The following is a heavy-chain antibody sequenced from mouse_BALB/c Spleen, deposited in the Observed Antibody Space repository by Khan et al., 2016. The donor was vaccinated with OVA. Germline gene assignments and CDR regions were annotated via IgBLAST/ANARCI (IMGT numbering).Heavy chain of an antibody. CDR3: ATPNSIVFWYFDF. CDR1: GFSLTSYC. CDR2: IWGDGNT. J-gene: IGHJ1*01. Sequence: QVQLKESGPGLVAPSQSLSITCTVSGFSLTSYCVSWVRQPHGKGLEWLGVIWGDGNTNNHSAIRSRLSISKDNTKCQVVSKLTRLQADDTATYSYATPNSIVFWYFDFWGAGTTVTVSS. V-gene: IGHV2-3*01.